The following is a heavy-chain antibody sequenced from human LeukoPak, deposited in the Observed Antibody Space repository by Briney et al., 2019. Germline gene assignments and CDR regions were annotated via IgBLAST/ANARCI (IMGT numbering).Heavy chain of an antibody. J-gene: IGHJ5*02. CDR1: GGTFSSYA. Sequence: SVKVSCKASGGTFSSYAISWVRQAPGQGLEWMGGIIPIFGTANYAQKFQGRVTITADESTSTAYMELSSLRSEDTAVYYCARDAHYGDYSGEGYSWFDPWGQGTLVTVSS. CDR2: IIPIFGTA. V-gene: IGHV1-69*13. CDR3: ARDAHYGDYSGEGYSWFDP. D-gene: IGHD4-17*01.